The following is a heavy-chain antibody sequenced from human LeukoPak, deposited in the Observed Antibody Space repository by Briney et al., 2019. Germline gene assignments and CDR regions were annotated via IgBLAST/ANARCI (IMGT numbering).Heavy chain of an antibody. V-gene: IGHV3-33*01. D-gene: IGHD4-17*01. J-gene: IGHJ4*02. CDR3: ASESYGDFRLDY. CDR1: GFTFSSYG. Sequence: HPGGSLRLSCAASGFTFSSYGMHWVRQAPGKGLEWVAVIWYDGSNKYYADSVKGRFTISRDNSKNTLYLQMNSLRAEDTAVYYSASESYGDFRLDYWGQGTLVTVSS. CDR2: IWYDGSNK.